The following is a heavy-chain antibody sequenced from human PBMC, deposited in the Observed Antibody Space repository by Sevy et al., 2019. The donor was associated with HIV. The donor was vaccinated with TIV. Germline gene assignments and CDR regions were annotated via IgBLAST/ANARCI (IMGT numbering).Heavy chain of an antibody. Sequence: ASVKVSCKASGYTFTTYGISWIRQAPGQGLEWMGWISPYTGNTNYTQKFQDRVILTTDTSTSTAYMELRSLRSDDTAVYFCARDSPFYYGAGSRVTLFDRWGQGTLVTVSS. CDR3: ARDSPFYYGAGSRVTLFDR. V-gene: IGHV1-18*04. CDR2: ISPYTGNT. J-gene: IGHJ4*02. CDR1: GYTFTTYG. D-gene: IGHD3-10*01.